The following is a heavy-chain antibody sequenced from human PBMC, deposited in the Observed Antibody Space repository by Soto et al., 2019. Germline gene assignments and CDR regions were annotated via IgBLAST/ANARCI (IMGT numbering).Heavy chain of an antibody. CDR3: TKDPYSTKIVVCFDY. D-gene: IGHD3-22*01. Sequence: GGSLRLSCAASGFTFSNAWINWVRQAPGKGLEWVGRIKSKTDGGTTDFAAPVKGRFAISRDDSKDMVYLQMNSLKTEDTGIFSFTKDPYSTKIVVCFDYGGNETLVTVPS. V-gene: IGHV3-15*07. CDR2: IKSKTDGGTT. J-gene: IGHJ4*01. CDR1: GFTFSNAW.